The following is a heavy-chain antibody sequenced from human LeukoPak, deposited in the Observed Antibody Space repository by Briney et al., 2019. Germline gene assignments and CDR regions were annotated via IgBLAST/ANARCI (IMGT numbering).Heavy chain of an antibody. J-gene: IGHJ4*02. CDR3: ANSGDYTDYFDY. Sequence: GGSLRLSCAASGFTFSSYAMSWVRQAPGKGLEWVSAIGGSGDSTYYADSVKGRFTISRDNSKNTLYLQMNSLRAEDTAVYYCANSGDYTDYFDYWGQGTLVTVSS. V-gene: IGHV3-23*01. CDR1: GFTFSSYA. CDR2: IGGSGDST. D-gene: IGHD2-8*02.